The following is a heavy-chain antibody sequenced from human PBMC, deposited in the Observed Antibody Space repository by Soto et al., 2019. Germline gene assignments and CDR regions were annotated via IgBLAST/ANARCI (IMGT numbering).Heavy chain of an antibody. CDR2: INHSGST. CDR3: VRAAISSADVDTASLFDY. J-gene: IGHJ4*02. V-gene: IGHV4-34*01. D-gene: IGHD5-18*01. CDR1: GGSFSGYY. Sequence: PSETLSLTCAVYGGSFSGYYWTWIRQPPGTGLEWIGEINHSGSTNYNPSLKSRVTISVDTSKNQFSLKLSSVTAADRAVYYCVRAAISSADVDTASLFDYWGQGTLVNVS.